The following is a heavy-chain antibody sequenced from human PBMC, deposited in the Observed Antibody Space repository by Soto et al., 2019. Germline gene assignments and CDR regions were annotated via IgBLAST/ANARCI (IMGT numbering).Heavy chain of an antibody. CDR1: GYTFTGYY. Sequence: ASVKVSCKASGYTFTGYYIHWVRQAPGQGLEWMGWINPNSGGTNFAQRFQGRVAMTRDTSISTAFMELSSLRSDDTAVYYCARMYTSGWYYFDYWGQGTLVTVSS. D-gene: IGHD6-19*01. V-gene: IGHV1-2*02. CDR2: INPNSGGT. CDR3: ARMYTSGWYYFDY. J-gene: IGHJ4*02.